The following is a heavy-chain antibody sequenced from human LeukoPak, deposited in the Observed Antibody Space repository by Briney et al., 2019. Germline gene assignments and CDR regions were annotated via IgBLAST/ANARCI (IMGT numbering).Heavy chain of an antibody. D-gene: IGHD2-8*01. V-gene: IGHV4-34*01. J-gene: IGHJ6*03. CDR1: GGSFSGYY. Sequence: SETLSLTCAVYGGSFSGYYWSWIRQPPGKGLEWIGEINHSGSTNYNPSLKSRVTISVDTSKNQFSLKLSSVTAADTAVYYCARGVYPPRYMDVWGKGTTVTVSS. CDR2: INHSGST. CDR3: ARGVYPPRYMDV.